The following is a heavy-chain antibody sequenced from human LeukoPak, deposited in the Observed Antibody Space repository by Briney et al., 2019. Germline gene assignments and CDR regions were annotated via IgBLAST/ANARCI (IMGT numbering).Heavy chain of an antibody. CDR3: ARGGIQVSGIDEFDY. D-gene: IGHD6-19*01. CDR1: GFTFIDYD. CDR2: IGIRGDT. V-gene: IGHV3-13*01. Sequence: GSLRLSCAASGFTFIDYDMHWVRQVIGKGREWVSAIGIRGDTHYSGSVKGRFTISRENAESSLYLQMNSLRAEDTAVYYCARGGIQVSGIDEFDYWGQGTLVTVSS. J-gene: IGHJ4*02.